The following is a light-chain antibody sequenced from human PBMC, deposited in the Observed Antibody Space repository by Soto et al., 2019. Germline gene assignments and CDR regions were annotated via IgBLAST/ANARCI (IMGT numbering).Light chain of an antibody. Sequence: QSALTQPASVSGSPGQSITISCAGTMRDVGAYNLVSWYQQHPGRAPQLIIYEGSQRPSGVSNRFFGSKSGNTASLTISGLQAEDEADYHCCSYAGSSSYVFGTGTKVTVL. CDR3: CSYAGSSSYV. CDR1: MRDVGAYNL. CDR2: EGS. J-gene: IGLJ1*01. V-gene: IGLV2-23*01.